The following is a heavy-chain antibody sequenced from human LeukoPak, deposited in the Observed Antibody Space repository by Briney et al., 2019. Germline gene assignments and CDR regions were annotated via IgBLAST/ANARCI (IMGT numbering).Heavy chain of an antibody. V-gene: IGHV4-39*06. D-gene: IGHD2-8*01. CDR2: IYYSGST. CDR3: ASDGLLYDPAAFDY. Sequence: SETLSLTCTVSGGSISSSSYYWGWIRQPPGKGLEWIGGIYYSGSTYYNPSLKSRVTISVDTSKNQFTLKLSSVTAADTAVYYCASDGLLYDPAAFDYWGQGTLVTVSS. CDR1: GGSISSSSYY. J-gene: IGHJ4*02.